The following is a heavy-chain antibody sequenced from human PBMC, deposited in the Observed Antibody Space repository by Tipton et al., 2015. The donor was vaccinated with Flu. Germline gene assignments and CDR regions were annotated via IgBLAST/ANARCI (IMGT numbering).Heavy chain of an antibody. V-gene: IGHV4-4*07. CDR2: IYTSGST. Sequence: TLALTCTVSGGSISSYYWSWIRQPAGKGLEWIGRIYTSGSTNYNPSLKSRVTMSVDTSKNQFSLKLSSVTAADTAVYYCARDFSHYYDSIGNDYWGQGTLVTVSS. J-gene: IGHJ4*02. D-gene: IGHD3-22*01. CDR1: GGSISSYY. CDR3: ARDFSHYYDSIGNDY.